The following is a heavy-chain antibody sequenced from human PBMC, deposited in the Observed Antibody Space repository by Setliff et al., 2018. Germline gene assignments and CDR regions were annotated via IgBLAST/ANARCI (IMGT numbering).Heavy chain of an antibody. CDR3: ARGKTFFGAFIRAFDI. CDR1: GGSISSHY. Sequence: SETLSLTCTVSGGSISSHYWSWIRQPPGKGLEWIGSIYYSGSTNYNPSLKSRVTISIDTSKNQFSLKLSSVTAADTAIYHCARGKTFFGAFIRAFDIWGQGRMVTVSS. D-gene: IGHD3-3*01. V-gene: IGHV4-59*11. J-gene: IGHJ3*02. CDR2: IYYSGST.